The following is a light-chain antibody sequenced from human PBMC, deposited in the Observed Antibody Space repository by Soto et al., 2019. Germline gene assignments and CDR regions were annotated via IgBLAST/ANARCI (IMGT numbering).Light chain of an antibody. Sequence: DIVMTQSPDSLAVSLGERATINCKSSQSLLYSSKIKNYLAWYQQKPEQPPNLLIYWASTRESGVPDRFSGSGSGTEFTLTISSLQAEDVAVYYCQQYYSTPRTFGQGTKVEIK. V-gene: IGKV4-1*01. CDR3: QQYYSTPRT. J-gene: IGKJ1*01. CDR2: WAS. CDR1: QSLLYSSKIKNY.